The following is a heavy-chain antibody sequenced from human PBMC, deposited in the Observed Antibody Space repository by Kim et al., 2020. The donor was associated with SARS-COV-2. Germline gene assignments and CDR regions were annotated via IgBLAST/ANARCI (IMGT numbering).Heavy chain of an antibody. CDR2: VATQSGGT. CDR3: ARGVGPFFDY. D-gene: IGHD3-16*01. Sequence: ASVKVSCTPSGYTFSTSDINWVRQASGRGLEWMGWVATQSGGTRYAQKFKGRVTMTMNPSVSTAYMELASLTSDDTAVYFCARGVGPFFDYWGQGTVITV. CDR1: GYTFSTSD. V-gene: IGHV1-8*01. J-gene: IGHJ4*02.